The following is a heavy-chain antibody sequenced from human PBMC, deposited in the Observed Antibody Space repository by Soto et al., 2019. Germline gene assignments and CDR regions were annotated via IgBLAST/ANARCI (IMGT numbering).Heavy chain of an antibody. CDR2: IGSSGITR. D-gene: IGHD6-19*01. V-gene: IGHV3-48*02. CDR1: GFTFSSFA. CDR3: ARSGSSGYHRNRLGSNEAFDV. J-gene: IGHJ3*01. Sequence: EVQLVESGGGLVQPGGSLRLSCAASGFTFSSFAMNWVRQAPGKGLEWVSYIGSSGITRYHADSVKGRFTVSRDNARNSQYMRMNTPRDEDTAFYSYARSGSSGYHRNRLGSNEAFDVWGQGKMVTVSP.